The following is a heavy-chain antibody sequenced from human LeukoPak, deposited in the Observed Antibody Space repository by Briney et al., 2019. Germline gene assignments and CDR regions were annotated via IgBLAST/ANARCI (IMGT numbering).Heavy chain of an antibody. V-gene: IGHV3-21*01. D-gene: IGHD2-21*02. J-gene: IGHJ4*02. Sequence: PGGSLRLSCAASGFTFSSYSMNWVRQAPGKGLEWVSSISSSSYIYYADSVKGRFTISRDDAKNSLYLQMNSLRAEDTAVYYCARDIAYCGGDCYNPLDYWGQGTLVTVSS. CDR3: ARDIAYCGGDCYNPLDY. CDR2: ISSSSYI. CDR1: GFTFSSYS.